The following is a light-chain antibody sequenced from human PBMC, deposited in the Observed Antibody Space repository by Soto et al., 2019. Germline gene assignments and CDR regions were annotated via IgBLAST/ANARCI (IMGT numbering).Light chain of an antibody. V-gene: IGLV2-14*01. CDR1: SSDVCGYNY. J-gene: IGLJ1*01. CDR3: SSYTSSSTLATV. Sequence: QSALTQPASVSGSPGQSITISCTGTSSDVCGYNYVSWYQQHPGKAPKLMIYDVSNRPSGVSNRFSGSKSGNTASLTISGLQAEDEADYYCSSYTSSSTLATVFGTGTKVTVL. CDR2: DVS.